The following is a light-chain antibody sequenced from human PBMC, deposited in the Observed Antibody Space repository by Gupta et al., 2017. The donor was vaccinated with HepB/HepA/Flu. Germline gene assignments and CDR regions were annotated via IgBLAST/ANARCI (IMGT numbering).Light chain of an antibody. CDR3: QQDNSAPLT. V-gene: IGKV1-27*01. CDR2: SAS. CDR1: QAIRNY. Sequence: SVVDRVTITCRVSQAIRNYLAWYQQRPGKGPKLLIYSASTLHSGVPSRFSCSGSGTDFTLSISALQPEDVATFYCQQDNSAPLTFGRGTKVEIK. J-gene: IGKJ4*01.